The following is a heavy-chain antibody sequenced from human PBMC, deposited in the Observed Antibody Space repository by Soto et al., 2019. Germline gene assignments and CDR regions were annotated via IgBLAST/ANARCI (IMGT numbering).Heavy chain of an antibody. CDR2: IIPISGTT. Sequence: GASVKVSCKASGDVLRSYGINWVRQAPGQGLEWMGWIIPISGTTNYAQKFQGRVTITADESTDTVYMELRRLRSEDTAVYLWARVRCCNFFCFKAEDGM. CDR3: ARVRCCNFFCFKAEDGM. V-gene: IGHV1-69*13. D-gene: IGHD3-16*01. J-gene: IGHJ6*01. CDR1: GDVLRSYG.